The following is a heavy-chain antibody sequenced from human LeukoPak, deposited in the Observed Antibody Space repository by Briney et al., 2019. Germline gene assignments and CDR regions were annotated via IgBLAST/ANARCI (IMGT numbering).Heavy chain of an antibody. D-gene: IGHD3-10*01. V-gene: IGHV1-69*01. CDR2: IIPIFGTA. CDR1: GGTFSSYA. J-gene: IGHJ4*02. CDR3: ARYNGGFGELGFAY. Sequence: SVKVSCKASGGTFSSYAISWVRQTPGQGLEWMGGIIPIFGTANYAQKFQGRVTITADESTSTAYMELSSLRSEDTAVYYCARYNGGFGELGFAYWGQGTLVTVSS.